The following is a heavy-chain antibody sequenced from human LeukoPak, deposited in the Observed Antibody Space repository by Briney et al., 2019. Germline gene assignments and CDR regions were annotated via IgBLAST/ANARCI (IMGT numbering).Heavy chain of an antibody. CDR1: GFTFSNYG. CDR2: IWYDGSNK. Sequence: GGSLRLSCAASGFTFSNYGMHWVRQAPGKGLEWVAVIWYDGSNKYYADSVKGRFTISRDNSKNTLYLQMNSLRAEDTAVYYCARESPGATRDYWGQGTLVTVSS. V-gene: IGHV3-33*01. J-gene: IGHJ4*02. CDR3: ARESPGATRDY. D-gene: IGHD1-26*01.